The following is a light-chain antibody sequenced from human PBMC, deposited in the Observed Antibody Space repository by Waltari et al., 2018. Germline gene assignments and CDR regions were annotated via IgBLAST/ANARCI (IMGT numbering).Light chain of an antibody. CDR3: CSYAGSYTIL. Sequence: QSALTQPRSVSGSPGQSVTISCPGTYNDVGAYDYVSWYQQHPYKAPKLIIYDVTKRPSGVPDRFSASKSGNTASLTISGLQADDEADYYCCSYAGSYTILFGGGTTVTVL. J-gene: IGLJ2*01. CDR1: YNDVGAYDY. V-gene: IGLV2-11*01. CDR2: DVT.